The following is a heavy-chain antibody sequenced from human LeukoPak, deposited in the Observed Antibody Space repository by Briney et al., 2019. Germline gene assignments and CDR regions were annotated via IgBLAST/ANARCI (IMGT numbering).Heavy chain of an antibody. CDR3: ARSVYDYVWGSYRYTGRYFDY. CDR2: ISYDGTSK. J-gene: IGHJ4*02. CDR1: GFTFSSYA. V-gene: IGHV3-30-3*02. Sequence: GGSLRLSCAASGFTFSSYAMHWVRQAPGKGLEWVAVISYDGTSKYYADSVKGRFTISRDNSKNTLYLQMNSLRAEDTAVYYCARSVYDYVWGSYRYTGRYFDYWGQGTLVAVSS. D-gene: IGHD3-16*02.